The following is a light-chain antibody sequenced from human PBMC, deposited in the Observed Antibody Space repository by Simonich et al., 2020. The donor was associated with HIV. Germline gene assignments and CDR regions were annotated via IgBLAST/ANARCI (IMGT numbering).Light chain of an antibody. J-gene: IGKJ2*01. CDR1: QDISNC. CDR3: QQYDNSGT. V-gene: IGKV1-33*01. Sequence: DIQMTQSPSSLSASVGDRVTITCQASQDISNCLNWYQQKPGKAPKLLIYDASNLETGVPSRFSGSGSGTDFTFTISSLQPEDIATYYCQQYDNSGTFGQGTKLEIK. CDR2: DAS.